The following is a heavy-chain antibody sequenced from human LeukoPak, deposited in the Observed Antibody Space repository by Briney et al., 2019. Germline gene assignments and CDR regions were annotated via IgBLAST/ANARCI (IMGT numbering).Heavy chain of an antibody. CDR2: ISSSSSYI. Sequence: GGSLRLSCAASGFTFSSYTMNWVRQAPGEGLEWVSSISSSSSYIYYADSVKGRFTISRDNAKNSLNLQMNSLGAEDTAVYYCARDWEGPLGYFDYWGQGTLVTVSS. D-gene: IGHD1-26*01. J-gene: IGHJ4*02. V-gene: IGHV3-21*01. CDR1: GFTFSSYT. CDR3: ARDWEGPLGYFDY.